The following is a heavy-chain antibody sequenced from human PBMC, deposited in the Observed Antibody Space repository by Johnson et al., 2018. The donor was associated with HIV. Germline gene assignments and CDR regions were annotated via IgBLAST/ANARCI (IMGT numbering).Heavy chain of an antibody. CDR1: GFIFSDYY. CDR2: ISSTGGDK. CDR3: AKEDPVRGYSGYVDAFDI. Sequence: VQLVESGGGVVQPGRSLRLSCAASGFIFSDYYMNWIRQAPGKGLEWVSSISSTGGDKYYVDSMKGRFTISRDNVKNSVYLQMNSLRAEDTAVYYCAKEDPVRGYSGYVDAFDIWGQGTMVTVSS. D-gene: IGHD5-12*01. V-gene: IGHV3-11*04. J-gene: IGHJ3*02.